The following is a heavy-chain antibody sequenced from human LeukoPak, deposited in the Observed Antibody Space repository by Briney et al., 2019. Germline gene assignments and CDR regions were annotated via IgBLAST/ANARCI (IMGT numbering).Heavy chain of an antibody. D-gene: IGHD4-17*01. V-gene: IGHV1-3*01. CDR3: ASPHDCGDYFDY. CDR2: INAGNGNT. J-gene: IGHJ4*02. CDR1: GYTFTSYA. Sequence: ASVTVSFKASGYTFTSYAMHWVRQAPGQRLEWMGWINAGNGNTKYSQKFQGRVTITRDTSASTAYMELSSLRSEDTAVYYCASPHDCGDYFDYWGQGTLVTVSS.